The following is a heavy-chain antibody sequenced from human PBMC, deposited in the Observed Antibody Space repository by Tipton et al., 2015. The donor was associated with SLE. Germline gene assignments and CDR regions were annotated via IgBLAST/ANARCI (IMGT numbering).Heavy chain of an antibody. V-gene: IGHV4-31*03. D-gene: IGHD3-3*01. J-gene: IGHJ6*02. CDR1: GGSISSGGYY. Sequence: TLSLTCTVSGGSISSGGYYWSWIRQHPGKGLEWIGYMYYSGSTYYNPSLKSRVSISVDTSKNQFSLKLSSLTAADTAVYYCARGRLLEWLSTYYYYYGMDVWGHGTTVTVSS. CDR2: MYYSGST. CDR3: ARGRLLEWLSTYYYYYGMDV.